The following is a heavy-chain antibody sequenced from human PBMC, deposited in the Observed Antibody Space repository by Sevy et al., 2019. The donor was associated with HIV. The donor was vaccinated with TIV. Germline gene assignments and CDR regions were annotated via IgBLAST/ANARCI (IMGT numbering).Heavy chain of an antibody. CDR1: GYTLAKFS. CDR2: FDPEDGDPEDGKT. Sequence: ASMKVSCKVSGYTLAKFSIHWVRQAPGKGLEWMTSFDPEDGDPEDGKTIYAQKFLGRVTMTEDTSTDTAYMELSSLRSDDTAVYYCATTKDHYDSSGYPFDYWGQGTLVTVSS. J-gene: IGHJ4*02. V-gene: IGHV1-24*01. D-gene: IGHD3-22*01. CDR3: ATTKDHYDSSGYPFDY.